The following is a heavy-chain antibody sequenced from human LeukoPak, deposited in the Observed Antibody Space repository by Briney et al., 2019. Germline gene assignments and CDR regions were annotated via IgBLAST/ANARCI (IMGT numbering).Heavy chain of an antibody. V-gene: IGHV3-74*01. CDR2: ITGDGSGT. D-gene: IGHD6-13*01. CDR3: ARVPAAAAGAGIDY. Sequence: GGALRLSCAASGFTFTNYWMHWVRQAPGKGLVWLSRITGDGSGTDYADSVRGRFTISRDNAKNTLFLQINSLRAEDTAVYYCARVPAAAAGAGIDYWGQGTLVTVSS. CDR1: GFTFTNYW. J-gene: IGHJ4*02.